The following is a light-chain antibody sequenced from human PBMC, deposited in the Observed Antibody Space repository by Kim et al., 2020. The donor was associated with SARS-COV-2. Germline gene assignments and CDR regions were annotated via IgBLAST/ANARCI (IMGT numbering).Light chain of an antibody. J-gene: IGLJ2*01. CDR2: QDS. CDR1: KLGDKY. CDR3: PAWYSSTVV. Sequence: SYELTQPPSVSVSPGQTASITCSGDKLGDKYACWYQQKPGQSPVLVIYQDSKRPSGIPERFSGSNSGNTATLTISGTQAMDEADYYCPAWYSSTVVFGGG. V-gene: IGLV3-1*01.